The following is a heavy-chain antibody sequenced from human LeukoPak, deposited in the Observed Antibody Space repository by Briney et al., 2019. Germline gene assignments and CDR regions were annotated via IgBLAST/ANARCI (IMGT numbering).Heavy chain of an antibody. Sequence: GGSLRLSCAASGFPFSRHCMSWVRQAPGKGLQWVAEIKEDGSENYYVDSVKGRFTISRDNAKNSLYLQMNSLRAEDTAVYYCAAESSSSWEGHWGQGTLVTVSS. CDR3: AAESSSSWEGH. V-gene: IGHV3-7*01. CDR2: IKEDGSEN. J-gene: IGHJ4*02. D-gene: IGHD6-6*01. CDR1: GFPFSRHC.